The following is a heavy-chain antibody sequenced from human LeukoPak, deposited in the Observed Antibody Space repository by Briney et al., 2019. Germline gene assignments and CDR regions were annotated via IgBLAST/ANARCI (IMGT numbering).Heavy chain of an antibody. J-gene: IGHJ4*02. CDR3: ARDSSEGTDY. CDR2: ISSSSSYI. Sequence: PGGSLRLSCAASGFTFSSYSMNWVRQPPGKGLEWVSSISSSSSYIYYADSVKGRFTISRDNAKNSLYLQMNSLRAEDTAVYYCARDSSEGTDYWGQGTLVTVSS. CDR1: GFTFSSYS. V-gene: IGHV3-21*01. D-gene: IGHD6-25*01.